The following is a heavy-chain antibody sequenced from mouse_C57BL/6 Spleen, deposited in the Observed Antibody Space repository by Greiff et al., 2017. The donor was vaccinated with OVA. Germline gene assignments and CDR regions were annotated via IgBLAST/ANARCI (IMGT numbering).Heavy chain of an antibody. J-gene: IGHJ1*03. CDR3: ARDRAYYSNPWYFDV. CDR2: IYPGDGDT. CDR1: GYAFSSYW. Sequence: QVQLKESGAELVKPGASVKISCKASGYAFSSYWMNWVKQRPGKGLEWIGQIYPGDGDTNYNGKFKGKATLTADKSSSTAYMQLSSLTSEDSAVYFCARDRAYYSNPWYFDVWGTGTTVTVSS. V-gene: IGHV1-80*01. D-gene: IGHD2-5*01.